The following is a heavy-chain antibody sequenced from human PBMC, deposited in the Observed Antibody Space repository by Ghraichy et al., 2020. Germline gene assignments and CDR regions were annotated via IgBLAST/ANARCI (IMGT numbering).Heavy chain of an antibody. J-gene: IGHJ4*02. CDR2: LSGSGGST. V-gene: IGHV3-23*01. CDR1: GFTFSSYA. Sequence: GGSLRLSCAASGFTFSSYAMSWVRQAPGKGLEWVSALSGSGGSTYYADSVKGRFTISRDNSKNTLYLQMNSLRAEDTAVYYCAKTSEEPHYFDYWGQGTLVTVSS. CDR3: AKTSEEPHYFDY. D-gene: IGHD1-26*01.